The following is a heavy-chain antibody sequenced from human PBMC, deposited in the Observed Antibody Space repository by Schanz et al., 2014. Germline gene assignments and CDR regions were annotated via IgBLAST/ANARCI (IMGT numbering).Heavy chain of an antibody. CDR2: INPSGGST. D-gene: IGHD3-10*01. CDR3: ARDWSPGSKNAFDI. CDR1: GYTFRSYG. Sequence: QVQLVQSGAEVKKPGASVKVSCKASGYTFRSYGMSWVRQAPGQGLEWMGIINPSGGSTTYAQKFQGRVTMTRDTSTSTVYMELSSLRSDDTAIYYCARDWSPGSKNAFDIWGPGTMVTVSS. J-gene: IGHJ3*02. V-gene: IGHV1-46*01.